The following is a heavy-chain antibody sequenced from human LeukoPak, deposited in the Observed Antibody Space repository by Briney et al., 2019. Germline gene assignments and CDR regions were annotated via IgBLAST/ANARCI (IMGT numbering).Heavy chain of an antibody. CDR2: IYTSGST. CDR3: ARDRDYGDYD. Sequence: PSETLPLTCTVSGGSISTYYWSWIRQPAGKGLEWIGRIYTSGSTNYNPSLKSRVTISVDTSKNQFSLKLSSVTAADTAVYYCARDRDYGDYDWGQGTLVTVSS. J-gene: IGHJ4*02. D-gene: IGHD4-17*01. CDR1: GGSISTYY. V-gene: IGHV4-4*07.